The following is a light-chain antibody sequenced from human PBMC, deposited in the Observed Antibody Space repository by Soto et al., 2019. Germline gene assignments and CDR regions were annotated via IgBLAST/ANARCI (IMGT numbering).Light chain of an antibody. CDR2: AAS. J-gene: IGKJ2*01. V-gene: IGKV1-9*01. Sequence: DIQLTQSPSFLSASVGDRVTITCRASQGITSYLAWYQQKPGTAPQLLIYAASTLQSGVPSRFSGSGSGTEFTLTISSLQPADFATYYCQQHHSSPYTFGQGTKVEI. CDR1: QGITSY. CDR3: QQHHSSPYT.